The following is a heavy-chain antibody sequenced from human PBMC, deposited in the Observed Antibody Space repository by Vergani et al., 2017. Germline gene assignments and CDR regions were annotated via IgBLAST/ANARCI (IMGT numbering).Heavy chain of an antibody. CDR3: ARSLRESGDWTTYAIDS. J-gene: IGHJ3*02. CDR1: GISITSRFY. Sequence: VQLQESGPGLVRPSETLSLTCGVSGISITSRFYWGWIRQPPGKGLEWIGNVDLSGSTYYNPSLKSRVTVSVDTSKNQLSLKLSSVTAADTAVYYCARSLRESGDWTTYAIDSWGQGTVVTVSS. D-gene: IGHD2-21*02. CDR2: VDLSGST. V-gene: IGHV4-38-2*01.